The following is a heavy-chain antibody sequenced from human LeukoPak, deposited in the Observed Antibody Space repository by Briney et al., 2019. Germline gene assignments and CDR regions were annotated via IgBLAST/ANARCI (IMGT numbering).Heavy chain of an antibody. CDR2: ISLNSGVT. D-gene: IGHD3-10*01. Sequence: ASVKVSCKASGYTFTDYYLHWVRQAPAQGLEWMGWISLNSGVTNYAQNFQGRVTMTGDTSISTAYMELSSLRSDDTAVYYCARGRDTDYWGQGTLVTVSS. J-gene: IGHJ4*02. CDR1: GYTFTDYY. V-gene: IGHV1-2*02. CDR3: ARGRDTDY.